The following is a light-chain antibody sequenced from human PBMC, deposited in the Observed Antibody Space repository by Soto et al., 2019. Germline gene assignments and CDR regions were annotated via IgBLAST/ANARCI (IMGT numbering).Light chain of an antibody. CDR3: QQRNNWPWT. Sequence: ETVMTQSQATLSFSPGERAALLSRASQSVSSNLAWYQQKPGQAHRLIIYDASNRATGIPDRFSGSGSGTDFTLTISSLEPEDFAVYYCQQRNNWPWTFGQGTKVDIK. CDR2: DAS. CDR1: QSVSSN. V-gene: IGKV3-11*01. J-gene: IGKJ1*01.